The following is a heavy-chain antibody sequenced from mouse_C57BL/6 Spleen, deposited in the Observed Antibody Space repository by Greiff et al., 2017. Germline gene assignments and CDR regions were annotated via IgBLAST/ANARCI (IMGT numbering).Heavy chain of an antibody. V-gene: IGHV1-62-2*01. CDR2: FYPGSGSI. Sequence: QVQLKQSGAELVKPGASVKLSCKASGYTFTEYTIHWVKQRSGQGLEWIGWFYPGSGSIKYNEKFKEKATLTADKSSSTVSMELSRLTAEDSAVYFSARHEDRELGVDWYCDVWGTGTTVTVSS. CDR1: GYTFTEYT. J-gene: IGHJ1*03. D-gene: IGHD4-1*01. CDR3: ARHEDRELGVDWYCDV.